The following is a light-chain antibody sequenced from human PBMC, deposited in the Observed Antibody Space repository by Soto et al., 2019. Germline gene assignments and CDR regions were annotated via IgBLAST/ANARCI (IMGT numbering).Light chain of an antibody. CDR2: EVN. CDR3: RSFAGSGTGV. V-gene: IGLV2-23*02. CDR1: SGDIGTYNL. J-gene: IGLJ1*01. Sequence: QSALTQPASVSGSPGQSIAISCTGTSGDIGTYNLVSWYQQHPGKAPKLMISEVNKRPSGVSDRFSGSKSGDTASLTISGLRTEDEADYYCRSFAGSGTGVFGTGTKVTVL.